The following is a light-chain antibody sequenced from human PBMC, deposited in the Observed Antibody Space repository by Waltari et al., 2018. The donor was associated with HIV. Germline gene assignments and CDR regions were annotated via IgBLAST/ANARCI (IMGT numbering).Light chain of an antibody. CDR3: QSYDTSLSAVV. CDR2: DNN. Sequence: QSVVTQPPSVSGAPGPRITISCAGTSSTLGAGYHVHWYQQLPGTAPKVIIYDNNKRPSGVPDRFSGSKSGTSASLAITGLQAEDEAEYYCQSYDTSLSAVVFGGGTTLTVL. V-gene: IGLV1-40*01. CDR1: SSTLGAGYH. J-gene: IGLJ3*02.